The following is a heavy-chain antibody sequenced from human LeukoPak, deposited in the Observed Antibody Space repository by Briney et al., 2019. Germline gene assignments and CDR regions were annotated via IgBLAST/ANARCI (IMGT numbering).Heavy chain of an antibody. V-gene: IGHV3-53*01. CDR2: IYSGGST. J-gene: IGHJ4*02. D-gene: IGHD2/OR15-2a*01. CDR1: GFTVSSNY. Sequence: GGSLRLSCAASGFTVSSNYMTWVRQAPGKGLEWVSGIYSGGSTYYADSVKGRFTISRDNSKNTLYLQMNSLRAEDTAVYYCAKSMYFDYWGQGTLVTVSS. CDR3: AKSMYFDY.